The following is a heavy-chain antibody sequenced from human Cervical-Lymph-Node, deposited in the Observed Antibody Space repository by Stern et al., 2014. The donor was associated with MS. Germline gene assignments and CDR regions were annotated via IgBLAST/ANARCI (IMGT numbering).Heavy chain of an antibody. CDR1: GDSVNTGGFF. V-gene: IGHV4-61*08. J-gene: IGHJ5*02. Sequence: QLQLQESGPGLVKPSETLSLSCTVSGDSVNTGGFFWTWIPQSPREGLQWIGYVYSSGATNYNPSFQSRVTISVDTSKNQFSLTLRSVTAADTAVYYCTREGDVLAGSWFDPWGQGVPVTVSS. CDR3: TREGDVLAGSWFDP. D-gene: IGHD6-13*01. CDR2: VYSSGAT.